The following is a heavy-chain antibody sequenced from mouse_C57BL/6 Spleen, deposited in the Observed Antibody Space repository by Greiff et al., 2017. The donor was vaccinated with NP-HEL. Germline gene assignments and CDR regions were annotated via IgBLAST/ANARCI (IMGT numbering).Heavy chain of an antibody. V-gene: IGHV5-17*01. J-gene: IGHJ2*01. Sequence: VKLMESGGGLVKPGGSLKLSCAASGFPFSDYGMPWVRQAPEKGLEWVAYISSGSSTIYYADTVNGRFTISRDNAKNTLFLQMTSLRSEDTAMYYCAREGYGYDEGYYFDYWGQGTTLTVSS. CDR2: ISSGSSTI. CDR3: AREGYGYDEGYYFDY. CDR1: GFPFSDYG. D-gene: IGHD2-2*01.